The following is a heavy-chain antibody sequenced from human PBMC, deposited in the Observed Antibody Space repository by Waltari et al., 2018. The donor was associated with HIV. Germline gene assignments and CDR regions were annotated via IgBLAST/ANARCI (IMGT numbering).Heavy chain of an antibody. D-gene: IGHD3-22*01. V-gene: IGHV3-30*02. Sequence: VQLVESGGGVVQPGGSLSLSCAASGFTFRSYGMPWVRQAPGKGLEWVAFIRYDGSNKYYADSVKGRFTISRDNSKNTLYLQMNSLRAEDTAVYYCAKVPYYYDSSGYYRWGQGTLVTVSS. CDR2: IRYDGSNK. CDR1: GFTFRSYG. J-gene: IGHJ4*02. CDR3: AKVPYYYDSSGYYR.